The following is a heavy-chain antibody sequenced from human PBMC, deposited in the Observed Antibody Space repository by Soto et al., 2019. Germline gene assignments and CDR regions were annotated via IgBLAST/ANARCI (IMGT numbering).Heavy chain of an antibody. D-gene: IGHD6-19*01. J-gene: IGHJ4*02. CDR2: IYHSGST. V-gene: IGHV4-4*02. Sequence: QVQLQESGPGLVKPSGTLSLTCAVSGGSISSSNWWSWVRQPPGKGLEWIGEIYHSGSTNYNPSLKSRVPISVDKSTNQFSLKLSSVTAAATAVYYCARVAVAGTLFDYWGQGTLVTVSS. CDR1: GGSISSSNW. CDR3: ARVAVAGTLFDY.